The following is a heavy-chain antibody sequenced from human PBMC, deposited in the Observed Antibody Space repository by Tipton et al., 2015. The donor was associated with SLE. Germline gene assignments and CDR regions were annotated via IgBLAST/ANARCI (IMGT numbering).Heavy chain of an antibody. CDR1: GFTFSTYA. J-gene: IGHJ6*02. D-gene: IGHD6-13*01. V-gene: IGHV3-30-3*01. CDR3: AKDHSSSWYYYYGMDV. CDR2: ISYDGSNE. Sequence: SLRLSCAASGFTFSTYAMHWVRQAPGKGLEWVAVISYDGSNEYYSDSVKGRFTISRDNSKNTLYLQMNSLRAEDTAVYFCAKDHSSSWYYYYGMDVWGQGTTVTVSS.